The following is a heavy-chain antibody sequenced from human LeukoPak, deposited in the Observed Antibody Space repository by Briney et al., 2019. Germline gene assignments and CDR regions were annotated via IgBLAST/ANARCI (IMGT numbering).Heavy chain of an antibody. CDR2: LKLYDGSI. D-gene: IGHD3-3*01. CDR1: GYAFIRYH. Sequence: GASVKVSCKASGYAFIRYHIHWVRQAPGQGLEWMGVLKLYDGSISHAQKFQGRVTMTSDTSTSTVYMELSSLRSEDTAVYYCARARRYDFWRWRGNNNWLDPWGQGTLVTVSS. J-gene: IGHJ5*02. CDR3: ARARRYDFWRWRGNNNWLDP. V-gene: IGHV1-46*01.